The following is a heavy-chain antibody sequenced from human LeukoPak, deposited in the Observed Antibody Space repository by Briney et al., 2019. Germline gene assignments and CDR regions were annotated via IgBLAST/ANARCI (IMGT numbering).Heavy chain of an antibody. CDR2: IRYDGSNK. J-gene: IGHJ1*01. CDR3: AKDRDCTRTSCYSGIFQP. D-gene: IGHD2-2*02. CDR1: GFTFSNYG. V-gene: IGHV3-30*02. Sequence: PGGSLRLSCAASGFTFSNYGIHWVRQAPGKGLEWVAFIRYDGSNKYYADSVKGRFTVSRDNSKNTLYLQMNSLRPEDTAVYYCAKDRDCTRTSCYSGIFQPWGRGPLVTVSS.